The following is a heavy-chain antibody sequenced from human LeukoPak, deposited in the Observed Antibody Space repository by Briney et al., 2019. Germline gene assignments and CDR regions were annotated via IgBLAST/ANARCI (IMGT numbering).Heavy chain of an antibody. D-gene: IGHD3-10*01. CDR3: ARGYGSGSSLRDAFDI. CDR1: GFTFSSYD. Sequence: GGSLRLSCAASGFTFSSYDMHWVRQATGKGLEWVSAIGTAGDPYYPGSVKGRFTISRENAKNSLYLQMNSLRAGDTAVYYCARGYGSGSSLRDAFDIWGQGTMVTVSS. J-gene: IGHJ3*02. V-gene: IGHV3-13*05. CDR2: IGTAGDP.